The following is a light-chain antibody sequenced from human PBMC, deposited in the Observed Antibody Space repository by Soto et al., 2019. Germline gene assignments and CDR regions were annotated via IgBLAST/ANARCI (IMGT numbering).Light chain of an antibody. Sequence: QSALTQPPSASGSPGQSVTISCTGTSSDVGAYKYVSWYQQYPGKAPKLMIYEVSKRPSGVPDRFSGSQSGNTASLTVSGLQADDEADYYCTSFVGSNILVFGGGTKLTVL. CDR2: EVS. CDR3: TSFVGSNILV. CDR1: SSDVGAYKY. V-gene: IGLV2-8*01. J-gene: IGLJ2*01.